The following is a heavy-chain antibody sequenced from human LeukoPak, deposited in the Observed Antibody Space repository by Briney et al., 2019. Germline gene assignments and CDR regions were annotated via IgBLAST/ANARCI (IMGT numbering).Heavy chain of an antibody. D-gene: IGHD3-22*01. Sequence: SETLSLTCTVSGGSISSYYWSWIRQLAGKGLEWIGRIYTSGSTNYNPSLKSRVTMSVDTSKNQFSLKLSSVTAADTAVYYCARDGLYSSGCHFDYWGQGPLVTVSS. J-gene: IGHJ4*02. CDR2: IYTSGST. CDR3: ARDGLYSSGCHFDY. CDR1: GGSISSYY. V-gene: IGHV4-4*07.